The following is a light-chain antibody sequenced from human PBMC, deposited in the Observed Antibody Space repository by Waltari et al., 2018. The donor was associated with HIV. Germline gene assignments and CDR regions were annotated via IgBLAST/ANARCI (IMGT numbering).Light chain of an antibody. Sequence: QSMLTQLPSASATPGQRVTISCSGSKFHVGFNQVHWYPQLPGAAPRLLIGKNNQRPSGVPDRFSGSKSGTSAALAIRGLRPEDEADYYCASWDDSLSGWVFGVGTKLSVL. J-gene: IGLJ3*02. CDR1: KFHVGFNQ. V-gene: IGLV1-47*01. CDR3: ASWDDSLSGWV. CDR2: KNN.